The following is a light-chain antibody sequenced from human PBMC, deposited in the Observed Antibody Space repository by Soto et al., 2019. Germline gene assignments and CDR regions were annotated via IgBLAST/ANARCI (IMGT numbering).Light chain of an antibody. J-gene: IGKJ1*01. CDR3: QRDIRYSSWT. V-gene: IGKV1-5*01. Sequence: DIQMTQSPSTLSASVGDRVTITCRASQSISSWLAWYQQKPGKAPKLLIYDASSLESGVPSRFSGSGSGTEFTLTISSLQPDDFERYGYQRDIRYSSWTFG. CDR2: DAS. CDR1: QSISSW.